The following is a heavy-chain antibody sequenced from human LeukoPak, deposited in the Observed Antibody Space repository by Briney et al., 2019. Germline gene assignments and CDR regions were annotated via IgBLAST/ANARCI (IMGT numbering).Heavy chain of an antibody. J-gene: IGHJ4*02. V-gene: IGHV4-4*07. CDR1: GDSISTYF. Sequence: PSETLSLTCTVSGDSISTYFWTWIRQPAGKGLEWIGRIHVTGNSDYNPSLKSRVSMSVDTSKTQFSLKLTSVTAADTAVYYCARDKLMVRGYFDYWGQGTLVTVSS. D-gene: IGHD3-10*01. CDR3: ARDKLMVRGYFDY. CDR2: IHVTGNS.